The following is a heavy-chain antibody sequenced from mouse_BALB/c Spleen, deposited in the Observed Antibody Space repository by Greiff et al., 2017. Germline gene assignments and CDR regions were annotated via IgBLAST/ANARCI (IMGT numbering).Heavy chain of an antibody. D-gene: IGHD1-1*01. Sequence: EVQLQQSGPGLVKPSQSLSLTCSVTGYSITSGYYWNWIRQFPGNKLEWMGYISYDGSNNYNPSLKNRISITRDTSKNQFFLKLNSVTTEDTATYYCARERGYYGSSYNFDYWGQGTTLTVSS. J-gene: IGHJ2*01. CDR2: ISYDGSN. V-gene: IGHV3-6*02. CDR1: GYSITSGYY. CDR3: ARERGYYGSSYNFDY.